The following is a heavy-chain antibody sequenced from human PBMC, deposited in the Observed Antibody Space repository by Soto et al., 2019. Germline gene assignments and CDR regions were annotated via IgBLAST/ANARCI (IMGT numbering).Heavy chain of an antibody. Sequence: QVQLVQSGAEVKKPGSSVKVSCKASGGTFSNYPISWVRQAPGQGLEWMGGIIPIFDTVNYAQKFQGRVTITADESTSTADMELSSLRSEDTAVYYCARGNHRWLQLWYFDLWGRGTLVTVSS. CDR2: IIPIFDTV. CDR3: ARGNHRWLQLWYFDL. CDR1: GGTFSNYP. V-gene: IGHV1-69*12. J-gene: IGHJ2*01. D-gene: IGHD5-12*01.